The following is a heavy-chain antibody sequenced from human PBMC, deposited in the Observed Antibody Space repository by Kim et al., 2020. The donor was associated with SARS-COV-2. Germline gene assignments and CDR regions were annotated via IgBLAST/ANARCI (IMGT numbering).Heavy chain of an antibody. CDR1: GYTFISFH. V-gene: IGHV1-46*01. J-gene: IGHJ6*02. CDR3: ARGSGWGYYYYAMDV. D-gene: IGHD3-10*01. CDR2: INPSGDIT. Sequence: ASVKVSCKASGYTFISFHIHWVRQAPGQGLEWMGMINPSGDITTYAQKFQGRVSMTTDTSTRTVYMELSSLRSEDTAIYYCARGSGWGYYYYAMDVWAKRPRSPSH.